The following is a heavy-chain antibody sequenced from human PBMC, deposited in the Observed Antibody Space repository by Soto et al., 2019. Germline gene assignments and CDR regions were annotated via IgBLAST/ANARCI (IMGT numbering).Heavy chain of an antibody. V-gene: IGHV4-4*07. D-gene: IGHD1-26*01. CDR3: AREGASGFGMDV. CDR2: IYTTGST. Sequence: PSETLSLTCNVSGGSIRSYYWSWIRQPAGKPLEWIGRIYTTGSTNYNPSLKSRVTMSIDTSKSQFSLKVSSVTAADTAVYYCAREGASGFGMDVWGQRTTVTVSS. J-gene: IGHJ6*02. CDR1: GGSIRSYY.